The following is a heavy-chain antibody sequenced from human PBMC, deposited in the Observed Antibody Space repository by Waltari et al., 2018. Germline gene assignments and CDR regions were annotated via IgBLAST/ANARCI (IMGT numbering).Heavy chain of an antibody. V-gene: IGHV4-39*01. CDR1: GGSISSSSYY. J-gene: IGHJ2*01. CDR3: AGSMVRGVISNWYFDL. Sequence: QLQLQESGPGLVKPSETLSLTCTVSGGSISSSSYYWGWIRQPPGKGLEWIGSIYYSGSTYYNPSLKSRVTISVDTSKNQCSLKRSSVTAADTAVYYCAGSMVRGVISNWYFDLWGRGTLVTVSS. CDR2: IYYSGST. D-gene: IGHD3-10*01.